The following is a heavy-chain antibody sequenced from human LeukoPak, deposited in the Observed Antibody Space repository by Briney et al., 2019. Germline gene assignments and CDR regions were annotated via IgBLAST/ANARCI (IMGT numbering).Heavy chain of an antibody. CDR2: VGTDSDT. CDR1: GFTFRTSA. Sequence: GGSLRLSCAASGFTFRTSAFSWVRQSPGRGLEWVSTVGTDSDTYYADSVKGRFTISRDNSKNTVYLQMTGLRADDTAVYYCARKTPGIHPFDSWGQGTLVTVSP. CDR3: ARKTPGIHPFDS. D-gene: IGHD6-13*01. V-gene: IGHV3-23*01. J-gene: IGHJ4*02.